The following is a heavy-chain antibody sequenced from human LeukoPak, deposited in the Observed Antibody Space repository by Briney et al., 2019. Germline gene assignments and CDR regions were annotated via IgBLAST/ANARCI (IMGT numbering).Heavy chain of an antibody. Sequence: GASVKVSCKASGYTFTSYGISWVRQAPGQGLEWMGWISAYNGNTNYAQKLQGRVTMATDTSTSTAYMELRSLRSDDTAVYYCARERTTVTPTRADYWGQGTLVTVSS. J-gene: IGHJ4*02. CDR3: ARERTTVTPTRADY. D-gene: IGHD4-17*01. CDR2: ISAYNGNT. CDR1: GYTFTSYG. V-gene: IGHV1-18*01.